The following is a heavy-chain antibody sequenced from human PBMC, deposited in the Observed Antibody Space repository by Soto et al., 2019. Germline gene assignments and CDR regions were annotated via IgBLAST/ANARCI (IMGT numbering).Heavy chain of an antibody. CDR3: VRRHVSATGIDWFDP. J-gene: IGHJ5*02. Sequence: GASVKVSCKAFGYTFIRYFMHWVRQAPGQGLEWMGWINAANGDTKYSPKFQGRVTITRDTSASTAYMELSSLRSEDTAVYYCVRRHVSATGIDWFDPWGQGTLVTVSS. V-gene: IGHV1-3*01. CDR1: GYTFIRYF. CDR2: INAANGDT. D-gene: IGHD6-13*01.